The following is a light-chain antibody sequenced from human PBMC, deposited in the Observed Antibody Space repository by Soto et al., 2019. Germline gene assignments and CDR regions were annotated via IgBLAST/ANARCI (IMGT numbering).Light chain of an antibody. Sequence: QSALTQPPSASGSPGQSVTISCTGTSSDVGKYDYVSWFQHHPGKAPKLIIYEVSKRPSGVPDRFSGSKSGSTASLTVSGLQTEDEADYYCAAWDDRLSGLVFGRGTKLTVL. J-gene: IGLJ2*01. CDR1: SSDVGKYDY. CDR2: EVS. V-gene: IGLV2-8*01. CDR3: AAWDDRLSGLV.